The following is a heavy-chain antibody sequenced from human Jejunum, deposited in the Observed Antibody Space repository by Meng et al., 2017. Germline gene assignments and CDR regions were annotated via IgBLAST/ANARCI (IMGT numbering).Heavy chain of an antibody. CDR2: ITSDGSAT. CDR1: GFSFSTHW. CDR3: VRDPLVYGATFAN. V-gene: IGHV3-74*01. Sequence: GESLKISCEASGFSFSTHWMHWVRRTPGKGLQWVSRITSDGSATTYVDSVKGRFTTSRDNAKNTLYLQMNSLRAEDTAVYYCVRDPLVYGATFANWGQGNLVTGAS. J-gene: IGHJ4*02. D-gene: IGHD4/OR15-4a*01.